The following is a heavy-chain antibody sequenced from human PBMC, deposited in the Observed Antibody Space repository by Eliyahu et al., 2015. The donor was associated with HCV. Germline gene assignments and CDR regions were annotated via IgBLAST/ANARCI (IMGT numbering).Heavy chain of an antibody. V-gene: IGHV2-70*01. J-gene: IGHJ6*02. CDR3: ARIRYGSGSYYPYGMDV. CDR2: IDWDDDK. CDR1: GFSLSTSXMC. Sequence: QVTLRESGPALVKPTQTLTLTCTFSGFSLSTSXMCVSWIRQPPGKALEWLALIDWDDDKYYSTSLKTRLTISKDTSKNQVVLTMTNMDPVDTATYYCARIRYGSGSYYPYGMDVWGQGTTVTASS. D-gene: IGHD3-10*01.